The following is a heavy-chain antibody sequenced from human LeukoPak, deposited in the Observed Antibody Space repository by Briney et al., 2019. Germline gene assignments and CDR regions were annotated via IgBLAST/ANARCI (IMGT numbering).Heavy chain of an antibody. CDR1: GGSMRSHY. J-gene: IGHJ3*02. Sequence: PSETLSLTCTVSGGSMRSHYWSWIRQTPGMGLEWIGYIYYSGSTRYNPSLQSRVTISVDTSKNQFSLKLTSVTATDTAVYYCARLINNDSSGDADTFDMWGQGTVVTVFS. D-gene: IGHD6-25*01. CDR3: ARLINNDSSGDADTFDM. CDR2: IYYSGST. V-gene: IGHV4-59*11.